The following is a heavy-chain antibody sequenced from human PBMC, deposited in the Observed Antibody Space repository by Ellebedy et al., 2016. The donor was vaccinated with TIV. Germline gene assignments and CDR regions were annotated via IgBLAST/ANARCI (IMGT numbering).Heavy chain of an antibody. D-gene: IGHD6-19*01. CDR1: GGSIRSSSYY. J-gene: IGHJ4*02. V-gene: IGHV4-39*01. CDR3: ARIYSSGWYGGRKYFDY. Sequence: MPSETLSLTCTVSGGSIRSSSYYWGWIRQPPGKGLEWSGSIYYTGSTHYNPSLKSRVTISVDTSKNQFSLKLSSVTAADTAVYYCARIYSSGWYGGRKYFDYWGQGTLVTVSS. CDR2: IYYTGST.